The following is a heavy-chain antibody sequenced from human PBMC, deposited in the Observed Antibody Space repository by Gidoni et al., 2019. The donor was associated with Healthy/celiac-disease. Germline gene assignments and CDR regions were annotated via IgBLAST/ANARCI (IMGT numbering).Heavy chain of an antibody. V-gene: IGHV4-34*01. J-gene: IGHJ4*02. CDR1: GGSFSGYY. CDR2: INHSGST. CDR3: AREPRYCSGGSCYFDY. Sequence: QVQLQQWGAGLLKPSETLSLTCAVYGGSFSGYYWSWIRQPPGKGLEWIGEINHSGSTNYNPSLKSRVTISVDTSKNQFSLKLSSVTAADTAVYYCAREPRYCSGGSCYFDYWGQGTLVTVSS. D-gene: IGHD2-15*01.